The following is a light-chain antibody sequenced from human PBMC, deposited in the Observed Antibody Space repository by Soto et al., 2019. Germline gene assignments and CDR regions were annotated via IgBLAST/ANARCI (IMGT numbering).Light chain of an antibody. J-gene: IGKJ1*01. V-gene: IGKV1-5*03. CDR2: KAS. CDR3: QQYNNYSWT. CDR1: QSISNW. Sequence: DLQMTHSPSTLSASVGDRVTITCRASQSISNWLAWYQQKPGKAPKLLIYKASSLQGGVPSRFSGSGSGAEFTLTISSLQPDDFATYYCQQYNNYSWTFGQGTKV.